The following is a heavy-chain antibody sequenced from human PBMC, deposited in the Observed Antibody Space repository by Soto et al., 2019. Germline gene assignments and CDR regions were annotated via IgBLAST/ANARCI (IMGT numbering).Heavy chain of an antibody. J-gene: IGHJ6*02. D-gene: IGHD3-10*01. V-gene: IGHV4-34*01. CDR1: GGSFDDFY. Sequence: SETLSLTCAFYGGSFDDFYWSWVRQSPGKGLEWVGEISHDGGTNYSPSLASRVSISVDTSKNQFSLHLRSVTAADTGLYYCARGQLVWYGDLTPYHRDMDVWGQGTTVTVS. CDR2: ISHDGGT. CDR3: ARGQLVWYGDLTPYHRDMDV.